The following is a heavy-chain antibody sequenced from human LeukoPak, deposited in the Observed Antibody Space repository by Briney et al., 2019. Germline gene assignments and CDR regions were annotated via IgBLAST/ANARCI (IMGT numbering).Heavy chain of an antibody. CDR2: ISGGGANT. J-gene: IGHJ4*02. V-gene: IGHV3-23*01. Sequence: GGSLGLSCAASGFTFSSYAMSWVRQAPGKGLEWVSGISGGGANTYYADSVKGRFTISRDNSKNTLYLQMNSLRAEDTAVYYCAKGPAKGSPYYFDYWGQGTLVTVSS. D-gene: IGHD4/OR15-4a*01. CDR1: GFTFSSYA. CDR3: AKGPAKGSPYYFDY.